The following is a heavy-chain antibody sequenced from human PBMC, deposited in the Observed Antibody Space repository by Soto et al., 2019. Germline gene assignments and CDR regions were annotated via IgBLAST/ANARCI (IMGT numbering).Heavy chain of an antibody. CDR2: INPNSGGT. D-gene: IGHD6-6*01. Sequence: ASVKVSCKASGGTFSSYAISWVRQAPGQGLEWMGWINPNSGGTNYAQKFQGRVTMTRDTSISTAYMELSRLRSDDTAVYYCANLGSSYLYYYGMDVWGQGTTVTVSS. CDR1: GGTFSSYA. J-gene: IGHJ6*02. V-gene: IGHV1-2*02. CDR3: ANLGSSYLYYYGMDV.